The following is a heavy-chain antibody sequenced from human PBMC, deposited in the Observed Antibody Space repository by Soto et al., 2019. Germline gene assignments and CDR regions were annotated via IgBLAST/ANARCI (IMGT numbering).Heavy chain of an antibody. CDR1: GGSISSYY. V-gene: IGHV4-59*01. CDR3: ARDSSWSGYFFDY. D-gene: IGHD3-3*01. CDR2: IYYSGST. Sequence: PSETLSLTCTVSGGSISSYYWSWVRQPPGKGLEWIGYIYYSGSTNYNPSLKSRVTISVDTSKNQFSLKLSSVTAADTAVYYCARDSSWSGYFFDYWGQGTLVTVSS. J-gene: IGHJ4*02.